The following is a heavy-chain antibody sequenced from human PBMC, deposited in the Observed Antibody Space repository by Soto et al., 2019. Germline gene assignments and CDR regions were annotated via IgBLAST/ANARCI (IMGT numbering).Heavy chain of an antibody. CDR1: GFTFSSYA. V-gene: IGHV3-23*01. CDR3: ARDLGTDDFWSAYYTYYYVDV. CDR2: ISGSGDNT. J-gene: IGHJ6*03. D-gene: IGHD3-3*01. Sequence: EVQLLESGGGLVQPGGSLRLSCAASGFTFSSYALNWVRQAPGKGLEWVSVISGSGDNTYYADSVKGRFTISRDNSKNALYLQMNGLRAEDTAVYYCARDLGTDDFWSAYYTYYYVDVWGKGTTVTVSS.